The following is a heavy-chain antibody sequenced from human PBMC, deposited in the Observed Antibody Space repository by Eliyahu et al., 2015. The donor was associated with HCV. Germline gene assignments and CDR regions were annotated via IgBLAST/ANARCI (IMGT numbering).Heavy chain of an antibody. CDR3: AKSPLPAAILWFDP. V-gene: IGHV3-23*01. CDR2: ISGSGGST. CDR1: GFTFSSXA. J-gene: IGHJ5*02. D-gene: IGHD2-2*02. Sequence: EVQXLESGGGLVQPGGSLRLSXAAXGFTFSSXAMXWVRQAPGKGLEWVSAISGSGGSTYYADSVKGRFTISRDNSKNTLYLQMNSLRAEDTAVYYCAKSPLPAAILWFDPWGQGTLVTVSS.